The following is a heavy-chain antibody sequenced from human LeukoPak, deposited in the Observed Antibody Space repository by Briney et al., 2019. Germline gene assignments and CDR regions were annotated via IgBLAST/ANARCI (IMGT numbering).Heavy chain of an antibody. CDR1: GGSITSYY. J-gene: IGHJ4*02. V-gene: IGHV4-59*08. D-gene: IGHD4-23*01. CDR2: IYYSGST. CDR3: ARRLHRNSENYFDY. Sequence: SISSTVSGGSITSYYWSWIRQPPGKGLEWIGYIYYSGSTDYNPSLKSRVTISVDTSKNQFSLRLSSVTATDTAVYYCARRLHRNSENYFDYWGQGTLVTVPS.